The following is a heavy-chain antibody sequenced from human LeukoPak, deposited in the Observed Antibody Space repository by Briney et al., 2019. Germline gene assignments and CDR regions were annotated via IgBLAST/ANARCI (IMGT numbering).Heavy chain of an antibody. CDR3: GVGASSASEFDY. J-gene: IGHJ4*02. Sequence: PGGSLRLSCAASGFTFSSYSMNWVRQAPGKGLEWVSSISSSSSYIYYADSVKGRFTISRDNAKNSLYLQMNSLRAEDTAVYYCGVGASSASEFDYWGQGTLVTVSS. CDR2: ISSSSSYI. D-gene: IGHD1-26*01. CDR1: GFTFSSYS. V-gene: IGHV3-21*01.